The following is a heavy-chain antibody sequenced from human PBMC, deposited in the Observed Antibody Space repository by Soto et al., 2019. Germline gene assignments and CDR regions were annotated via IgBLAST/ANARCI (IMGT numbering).Heavy chain of an antibody. CDR3: ARPFAGEQQHDAFDI. Sequence: GGSLRLSCAASGFTFSSYSMNWVRQAPGKGLEWVSSISSSSSYIYYADSVKGRFTISRDNAKNSLYLQMNSLRAEDTAVYYCARPFAGEQQHDAFDIWGQGTMVTVSS. CDR2: ISSSSSYI. J-gene: IGHJ3*02. CDR1: GFTFSSYS. D-gene: IGHD6-13*01. V-gene: IGHV3-21*01.